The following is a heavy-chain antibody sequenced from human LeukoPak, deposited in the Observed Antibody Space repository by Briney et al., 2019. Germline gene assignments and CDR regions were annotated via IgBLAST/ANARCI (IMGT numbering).Heavy chain of an antibody. CDR1: GFTFSSNV. CDR2: ISHDGNNK. J-gene: IGHJ3*02. D-gene: IGHD2-15*01. V-gene: IGHV3-30*09. Sequence: GGSLRLSCAASGFTFSSNVMHWVRLAPGKGLQWVAGISHDGNNKYYADSVKGRFAISRDNAKNTLYLQMNSLRAEDTVVYYCARGHLSTVVLSATGDAFEIWGQGTMVAVSS. CDR3: ARGHLSTVVLSATGDAFEI.